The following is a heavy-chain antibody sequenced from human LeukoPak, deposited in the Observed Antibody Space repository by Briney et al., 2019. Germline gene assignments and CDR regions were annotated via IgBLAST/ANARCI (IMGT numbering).Heavy chain of an antibody. CDR1: GYKFTNFW. CDR2: IYPDDSDT. D-gene: IGHD4-11*01. Sequence: PGESLKISCKTSGYKFTNFWIGWVRQMPGKGLEWMGVIYPDDSDTRYSPSFQGRVTISADKSITTAYLQWSNLRASDTAMYYCARRNFDNIDFWGQGTLVTVSS. J-gene: IGHJ4*02. V-gene: IGHV5-51*01. CDR3: ARRNFDNIDF.